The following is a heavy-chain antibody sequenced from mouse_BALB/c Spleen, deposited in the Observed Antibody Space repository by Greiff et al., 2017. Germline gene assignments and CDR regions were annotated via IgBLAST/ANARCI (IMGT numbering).Heavy chain of an antibody. CDR1: GFSLTSYD. CDR2: IWTGGGT. Sequence: QVQLQQSGPGLVAPSQSLSITCPVSGFSLTSYDISWIRQPPGKGLEWLGVIWTGGGTNYNSAFMSRLSISKDNSKSHVFLKMNSLQTDDTAIYYCVRELDYAMDYWGQGTSVTVSS. CDR3: VRELDYAMDY. J-gene: IGHJ4*01. V-gene: IGHV2-9-2*01.